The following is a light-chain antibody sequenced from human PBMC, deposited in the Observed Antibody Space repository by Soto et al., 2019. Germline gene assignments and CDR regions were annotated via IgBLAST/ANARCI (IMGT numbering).Light chain of an antibody. Sequence: QSVLTQPASVSASPGQSITISCTGTSSDVGSYNLVSWYQQHPGKAPKLMIYEDSKRPSGVSNRFSGSKSGNAASLTISGLQAEDEADYYCCSFAGNSIVLFGGGTQLTVL. J-gene: IGLJ2*01. CDR3: CSFAGNSIVL. CDR2: EDS. CDR1: SSDVGSYNL. V-gene: IGLV2-23*01.